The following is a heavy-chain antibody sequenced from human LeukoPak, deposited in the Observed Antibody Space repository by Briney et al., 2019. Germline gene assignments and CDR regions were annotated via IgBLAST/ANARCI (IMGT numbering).Heavy chain of an antibody. CDR1: GGSISSSSYY. J-gene: IGHJ3*02. CDR2: IYYSGST. CDR3: AGANWGSSDAFDI. Sequence: PSETLSLTCTVSGGSISSSSYYWGWIRQPPGKGLEWIGSIYYSGSTYYNPSLKSRVTISVDTSKNQFSLKLSSVTAADTAVYYCAGANWGSSDAFDIWGQGTMVTVSS. V-gene: IGHV4-39*07. D-gene: IGHD7-27*01.